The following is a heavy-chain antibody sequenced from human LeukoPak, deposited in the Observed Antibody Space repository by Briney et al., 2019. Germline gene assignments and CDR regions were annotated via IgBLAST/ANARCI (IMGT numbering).Heavy chain of an antibody. D-gene: IGHD5-18*01. CDR2: INPSGGST. J-gene: IGHJ6*02. CDR1: GYTFTSYA. V-gene: IGHV1-46*01. Sequence: ASVKVSCKASGYTFTSYAMHWVRQAPGQGLEWMGIINPSGGSTSYAQKFQGRVTMTRDTSTSIVYMELSSLRSEDTAVYYCARDPGYSYGTTSHYGMDVWGQGTTVTVSS. CDR3: ARDPGYSYGTTSHYGMDV.